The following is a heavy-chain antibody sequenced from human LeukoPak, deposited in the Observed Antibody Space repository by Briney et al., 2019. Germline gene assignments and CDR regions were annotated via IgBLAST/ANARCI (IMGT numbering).Heavy chain of an antibody. D-gene: IGHD3-22*01. V-gene: IGHV4-59*06. CDR3: ASRSWNYYDSSGSFDY. J-gene: IGHJ4*02. CDR2: IYYSGST. Sequence: SETLSLTCTVSGGSISIYYWSWIRQPPGKGLEWIGYIYYSGSTYYNPSLKSRVTISVDTSKNQFSLKLSSVTAADTAVYYCASRSWNYYDSSGSFDYWGQGTLVTVSS. CDR1: GGSISIYY.